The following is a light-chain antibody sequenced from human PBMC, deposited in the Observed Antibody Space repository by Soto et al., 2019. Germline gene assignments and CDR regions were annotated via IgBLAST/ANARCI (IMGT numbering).Light chain of an antibody. CDR3: SSYTGSSTLELD. J-gene: IGLJ2*01. CDR2: EVS. Sequence: QSVLTQPASVSGSPGQSISISCTGTSSDIGGYNYVSWDHQHPGKAPKLMIFEVSNRPSGLSNRFSGSKSGNTASLTISGLQAEDGADYYCSSYTGSSTLELDVGGGTKLTVL. V-gene: IGLV2-14*01. CDR1: SSDIGGYNY.